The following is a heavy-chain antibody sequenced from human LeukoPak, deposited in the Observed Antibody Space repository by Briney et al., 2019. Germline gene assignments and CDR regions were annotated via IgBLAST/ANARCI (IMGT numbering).Heavy chain of an antibody. CDR2: IGTASDT. J-gene: IGHJ6*03. CDR1: GFPYSSLE. CDR3: ARGPPRGKYYYMDV. D-gene: IGHD1-1*01. Sequence: GGPLRPPFAPLGFPYSSLEMHWVGQPTARGLAGVSTIGTASDTYYPGSVEGRFTLSRDNAKNSLYLQMNSLTAGDTAVYYCARGPPRGKYYYMDVWGKGTTVTVSS. V-gene: IGHV3-13*01.